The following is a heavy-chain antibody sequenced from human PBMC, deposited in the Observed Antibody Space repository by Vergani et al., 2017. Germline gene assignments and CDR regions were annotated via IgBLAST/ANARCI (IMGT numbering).Heavy chain of an antibody. V-gene: IGHV3-30*18. Sequence: VQLVESGGGLVKPGGSLRLSCAASGFTFSSYSMNWVRQAPGKGLEWVAVISYDGSNKYYADSVKGRFTISRDNSKNTLYLQMNSLRAEDTAVYYCAKDEIAAAGTGDYWGQGTLVTVSS. CDR1: GFTFSSYS. D-gene: IGHD6-13*01. J-gene: IGHJ4*02. CDR3: AKDEIAAAGTGDY. CDR2: ISYDGSNK.